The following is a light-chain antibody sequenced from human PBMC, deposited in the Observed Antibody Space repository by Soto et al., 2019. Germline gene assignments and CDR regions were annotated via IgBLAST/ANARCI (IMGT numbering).Light chain of an antibody. V-gene: IGKV3-11*01. CDR3: QQRTDRPPWT. CDR1: QSIGLA. CDR2: DAS. J-gene: IGKJ1*01. Sequence: EIVLPQSPATLSLSPGERATLSCRASQSIGLAIAWYQHKPGQAPRLLIFDASQRATGIPARFRGSGSGTDSTVSISSLEPEDFAVYYCQQRTDRPPWTFGQGTKVESK.